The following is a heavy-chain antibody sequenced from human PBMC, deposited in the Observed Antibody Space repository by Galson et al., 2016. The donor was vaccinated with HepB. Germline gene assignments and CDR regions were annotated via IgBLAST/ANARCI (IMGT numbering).Heavy chain of an antibody. CDR1: GFVFSNFG. J-gene: IGHJ4*02. CDR3: VAHSWTGFEH. Sequence: SLRLSCAASGFVFSNFGLSWVRQAPGKGLEWVASISTRRTTYYSDSVQGRFTISRDNSKGSVYLQMNSLRAEDTALYYCVAHSWTGFEHWGQGTLVTVSS. D-gene: IGHD6-13*01. CDR2: ISTRRTT. V-gene: IGHV3-23*01.